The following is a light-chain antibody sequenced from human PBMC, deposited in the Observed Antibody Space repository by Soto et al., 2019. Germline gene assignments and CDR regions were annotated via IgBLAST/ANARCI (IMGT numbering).Light chain of an antibody. V-gene: IGKV3-15*01. J-gene: IGKJ1*01. Sequence: EILMTQSPASLSAYPGHRATLSGRASQSVSNNLAWYQQKPGQAPRLLIHAVSTRATGIPARFSGSGSGTEFTLTISSLQSEDSAAYYCQQDDYWPRTFGQGTKVDIK. CDR3: QQDDYWPRT. CDR1: QSVSNN. CDR2: AVS.